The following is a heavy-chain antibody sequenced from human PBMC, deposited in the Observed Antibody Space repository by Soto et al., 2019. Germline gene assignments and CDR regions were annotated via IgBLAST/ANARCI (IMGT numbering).Heavy chain of an antibody. D-gene: IGHD3-9*01. CDR1: GFTFSSYG. CDR3: ARDVGLDSDDFFAY. CDR2: IRGDGGQT. Sequence: GGSLRLSCTASGFTFSSYGMGWVRQAPGKGLQWVSTIRGDGGQTHYTDSVKGRFSISRDNSKNTVYLQMDSLRAGDTAMYFCARDVGLDSDDFFAYWGQGTQVTV. V-gene: IGHV3-23*01. J-gene: IGHJ4*02.